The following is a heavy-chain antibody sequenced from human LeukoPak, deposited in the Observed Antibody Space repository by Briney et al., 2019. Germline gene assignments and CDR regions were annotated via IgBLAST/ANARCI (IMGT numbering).Heavy chain of an antibody. CDR3: ARDSGGYCSGGSCYPENYYYYYGMDV. V-gene: IGHV1-2*02. D-gene: IGHD2-15*01. CDR2: INPNSGVT. Sequence: GASVKVSCKSSGYTFTGYYIHWVRQAPGQGLEWMDWINPNSGVTKCAQKFQGRVAMTRDTSTSTVYMELSSLRSEDTAVYYCARDSGGYCSGGSCYPENYYYYYGMDVWGQGTTVTVSS. J-gene: IGHJ6*02. CDR1: GYTFTGYY.